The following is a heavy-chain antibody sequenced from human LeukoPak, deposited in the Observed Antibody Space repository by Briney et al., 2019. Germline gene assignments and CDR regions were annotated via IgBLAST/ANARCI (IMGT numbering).Heavy chain of an antibody. CDR3: ARAATIYGVPDY. CDR1: GGSFSGYY. CDR2: INHSGST. V-gene: IGHV4-34*01. Sequence: PSETLSLTCAVYGGSFSGYYWSWIRRPPGKGLEWIGEINHSGSTNYNPSLKSRVTISVDTSKNQFSLKLSSVTAADTAVYYCARAATIYGVPDYWGQGTLVTVSS. J-gene: IGHJ4*02. D-gene: IGHD4-17*01.